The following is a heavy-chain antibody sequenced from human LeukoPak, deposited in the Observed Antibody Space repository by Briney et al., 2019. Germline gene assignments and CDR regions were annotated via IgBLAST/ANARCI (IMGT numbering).Heavy chain of an antibody. Sequence: GASVKVSCKASGYRFTSHGISWVRQAPGQGLEWMGWISVYNGNTNYARKLQDRVTMTTDTSTSTAYMELRSLRSEDTAVYYCATGGHVRVYDSSAYYGHYWGQGTLVTVSS. CDR2: ISVYNGNT. CDR3: ATGGHVRVYDSSAYYGHY. CDR1: GYRFTSHG. D-gene: IGHD3-22*01. J-gene: IGHJ4*02. V-gene: IGHV1-18*01.